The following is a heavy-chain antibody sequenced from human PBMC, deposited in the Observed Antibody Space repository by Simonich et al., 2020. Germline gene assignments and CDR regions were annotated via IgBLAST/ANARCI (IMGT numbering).Heavy chain of an antibody. CDR2: VNPNSGGT. CDR3: ARGGLGHWYFDL. D-gene: IGHD6-25*01. Sequence: QVQLVQSGAEVKKPGASVKVSCKASGYTFTGYYMHWVRQAPGQGLEWMEWVNPNSGGTNYAQKLQGRVTMTRDTSISTAYMELSRLRSDDTAVYYCARGGLGHWYFDLWGRGTLVTVSS. V-gene: IGHV1-2*02. J-gene: IGHJ2*01. CDR1: GYTFTGYY.